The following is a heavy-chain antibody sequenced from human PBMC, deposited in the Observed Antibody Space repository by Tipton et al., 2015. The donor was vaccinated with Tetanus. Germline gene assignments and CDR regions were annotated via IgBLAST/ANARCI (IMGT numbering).Heavy chain of an antibody. D-gene: IGHD5-24*01. Sequence: GLVKPSGTLSLTCDVSGGPASRSDWWRWVRQAPGKGLERIAYNFSTGKPQYNPSLNSRVTISNDTAKNQFSLDLSSVTAADTAFYFCARTTRRWLHPDLWGQGTLVS. J-gene: IGHJ4*02. V-gene: IGHV4/OR15-8*02. CDR1: GGPASRSDW. CDR2: NFSTGKP. CDR3: ARTTRRWLHPDL.